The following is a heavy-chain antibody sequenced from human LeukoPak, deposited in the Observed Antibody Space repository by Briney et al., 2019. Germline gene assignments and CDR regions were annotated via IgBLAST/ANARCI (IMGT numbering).Heavy chain of an antibody. V-gene: IGHV3-23*01. CDR1: GFTFSNYA. CDR3: ARRNAAYGPFDP. Sequence: PGGSLRLSCAASGFTFSNYAMNRVRQAPGKGLEWVSVIGGSDGSTYYPDSVKGRFTISRDNSKNTLYLQMNSLRAEDTAVYYCARRNAAYGPFDPWGQGTLVTVSS. CDR2: IGGSDGST. D-gene: IGHD3-10*01. J-gene: IGHJ5*02.